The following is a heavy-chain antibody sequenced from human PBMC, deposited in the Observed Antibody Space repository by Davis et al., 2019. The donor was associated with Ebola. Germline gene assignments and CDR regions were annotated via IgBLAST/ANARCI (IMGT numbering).Heavy chain of an antibody. CDR1: GGSFSGYY. D-gene: IGHD3-22*01. Sequence: SETLSLTCAVYGGSFSGYYWSWIRQPPGKGLEWIGEINHSGSPNYNPSLKSRVTISVDTSKNQFSLKLSSVTAADTAVYYCARGATYYYDSSGYYSYWYFDLWGRGTLVTVSS. CDR3: ARGATYYYDSSGYYSYWYFDL. J-gene: IGHJ2*01. CDR2: INHSGSP. V-gene: IGHV4-34*01.